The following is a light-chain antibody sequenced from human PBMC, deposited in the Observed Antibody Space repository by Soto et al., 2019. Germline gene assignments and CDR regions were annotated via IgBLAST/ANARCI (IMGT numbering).Light chain of an antibody. V-gene: IGLV2-14*01. CDR3: ASDRVANTLVV. J-gene: IGLJ1*01. Sequence: HSVRTQPSSVPGSTGRSITISCTGTSRDIGNYNYVSWYQHHPGKAPKLIIYEVTSRPSGVSDRLSGSKSGLTASLTISGLQPEDEADYFCASDRVANTLVVFGTATKSPS. CDR1: SRDIGNYNY. CDR2: EVT.